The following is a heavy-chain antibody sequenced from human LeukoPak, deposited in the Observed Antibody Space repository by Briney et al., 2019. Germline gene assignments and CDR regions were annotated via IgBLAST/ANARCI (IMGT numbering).Heavy chain of an antibody. CDR1: GFTFRTYG. CDR2: IWYDGSHE. J-gene: IGHJ3*02. V-gene: IGHV3-33*01. Sequence: PGGSLRLSCAASGFTFRTYGMHWVRQAPGTGLEWVASIWYDGSHENYVDSVKGRFTISRDNSRNTLYLQMNSLRVEDTAMYYCARNDYTDYKDALDIWGRGTKVTVCS. D-gene: IGHD4-11*01. CDR3: ARNDYTDYKDALDI.